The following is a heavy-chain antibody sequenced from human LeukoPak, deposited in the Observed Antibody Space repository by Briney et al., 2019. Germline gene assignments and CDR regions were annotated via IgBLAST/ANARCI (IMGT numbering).Heavy chain of an antibody. D-gene: IGHD6-13*01. CDR2: ISPDGSEK. Sequence: GGSLRLSCAASGFSFNSYWMTWVRQAPGGGLEWVANISPDGSEKYYVDSVEGRFTISRDNARKSLFLQMNSLRADDAAVYYCARDLQSSSWASLFDYWGQGALVTVSS. CDR3: ARDLQSSSWASLFDY. J-gene: IGHJ4*02. V-gene: IGHV3-7*01. CDR1: GFSFNSYW.